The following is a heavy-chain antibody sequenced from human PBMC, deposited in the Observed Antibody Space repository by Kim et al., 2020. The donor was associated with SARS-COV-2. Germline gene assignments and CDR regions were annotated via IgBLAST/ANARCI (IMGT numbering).Heavy chain of an antibody. CDR3: ARTYYYENESLLGWFDP. J-gene: IGHJ5*02. Sequence: SVKVSCKASGGTFSSYAISWVRQAPGQGLEWMGGIIPIFGTANYAQKFQGRVTITADESTSTAYMELSSLRSEDTAVYYCARTYYYENESLLGWFDPWGQGTLVTVSS. V-gene: IGHV1-69*13. CDR2: IIPIFGTA. CDR1: GGTFSSYA. D-gene: IGHD3-22*01.